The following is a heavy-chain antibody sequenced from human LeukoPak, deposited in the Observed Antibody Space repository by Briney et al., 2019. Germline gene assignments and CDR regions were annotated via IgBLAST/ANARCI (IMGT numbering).Heavy chain of an antibody. CDR2: IYHSGST. CDR1: GGSISSSHW. D-gene: IGHD3-22*01. J-gene: IGHJ4*02. CDR3: ARDTYYYDSSGPKYDY. V-gene: IGHV4-4*02. Sequence: SETLSLTCAVSGGSISSSHWWSWVRQPPGKGLEWIGEIYHSGSTNYNPSLKSRVTMSVDTSKNQFSLKLSSVTAADTAVYYCARDTYYYDSSGPKYDYWGQGTLVTVSS.